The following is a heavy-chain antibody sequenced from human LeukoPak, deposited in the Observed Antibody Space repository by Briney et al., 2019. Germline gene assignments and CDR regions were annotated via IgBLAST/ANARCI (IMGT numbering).Heavy chain of an antibody. CDR3: ARRYNWNYGFDY. CDR1: PGYGFTTHW. D-gene: IGHD1-7*01. V-gene: IGHV3-7*01. Sequence: PGGSLRLSCVTSPGYGFTTHWMSWVRQAPGKGLEWVANIKQDGSEKYYVDSVKGRFTISRDNAKNSLYLQMNSLRAEDTAVYYCARRYNWNYGFDYWGQGTLVTVSS. CDR2: IKQDGSEK. J-gene: IGHJ4*02.